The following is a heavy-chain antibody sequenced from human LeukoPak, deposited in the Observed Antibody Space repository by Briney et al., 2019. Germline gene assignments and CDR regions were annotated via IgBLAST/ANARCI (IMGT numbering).Heavy chain of an antibody. Sequence: GGSLRLSCAASGFTFSSYGMHWVRQAPGKGLEWLAFIHYDGTNEYYADFVKGRFTISRDNFKNTLSLQMNGLRVEDTALYYCVNSGFDPWGQGTLVSVSS. CDR1: GFTFSSYG. D-gene: IGHD3-10*01. CDR2: IHYDGTNE. V-gene: IGHV3-30*02. CDR3: VNSGFDP. J-gene: IGHJ5*02.